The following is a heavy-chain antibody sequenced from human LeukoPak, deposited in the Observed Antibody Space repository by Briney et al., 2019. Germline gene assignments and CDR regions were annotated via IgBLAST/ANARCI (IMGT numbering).Heavy chain of an antibody. CDR2: T. V-gene: IGHV5-51*01. D-gene: IGHD3-10*01. Sequence: TRYSPSFQGQVTISADKSISTAYLQWSSLKASDTAMYYCARHSSHYYGSGGYFDYWGQGTLVTVSS. CDR3: ARHSSHYYGSGGYFDY. J-gene: IGHJ4*02.